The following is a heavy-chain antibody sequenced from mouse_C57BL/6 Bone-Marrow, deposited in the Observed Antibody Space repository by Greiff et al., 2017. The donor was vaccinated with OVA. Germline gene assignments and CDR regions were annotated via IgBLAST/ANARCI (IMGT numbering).Heavy chain of an antibody. D-gene: IGHD1-1*01. J-gene: IGHJ1*03. CDR3: AFYYGSSYRYLDV. CDR2: INPNYGTT. Sequence: EVQLQQSGPELVKPGASVKISCKASGYSFIDYNMIWVKPSNGKSLEWIGVINPNYGTTSYNQKFKGKATLTVDQSSSTAYMQLNSLTSEDSAVYYCAFYYGSSYRYLDVWGTGTTVTVAS. V-gene: IGHV1-39*01. CDR1: GYSFIDYN.